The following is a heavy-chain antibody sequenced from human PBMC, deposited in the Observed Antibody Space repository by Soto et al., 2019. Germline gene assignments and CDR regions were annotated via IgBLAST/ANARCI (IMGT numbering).Heavy chain of an antibody. J-gene: IGHJ4*02. CDR2: ISGSGGST. Sequence: GGPLRLSCAASGFTFSSNTMSWVRQAPGKGLEWVSAISGSGGSTYYANSVKGRFTISRDNSKNTLYLQMNSLRAEDTAVYYCAKEVRSMIVVVITSFDYWGQGTLVTVSS. V-gene: IGHV3-23*01. D-gene: IGHD3-22*01. CDR1: GFTFSSNT. CDR3: AKEVRSMIVVVITSFDY.